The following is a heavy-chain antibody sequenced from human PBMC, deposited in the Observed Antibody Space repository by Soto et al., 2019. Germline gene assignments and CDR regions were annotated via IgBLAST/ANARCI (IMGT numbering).Heavy chain of an antibody. Sequence: GGSLRLSCVASGFTFSAYSMNWVRQAPGKGLEWLSYISGDRAYIYYADSVRGRFTISRDNAENSLYLQMDNLRDEDTALYYCARQVYTVVTQMDFWGQGTLVTVSS. V-gene: IGHV3-48*02. CDR3: ARQVYTVVTQMDF. J-gene: IGHJ4*02. D-gene: IGHD2-21*02. CDR1: GFTFSAYS. CDR2: ISGDRAYI.